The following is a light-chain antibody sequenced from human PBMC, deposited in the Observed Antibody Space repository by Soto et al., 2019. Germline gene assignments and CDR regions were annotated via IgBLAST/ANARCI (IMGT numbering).Light chain of an antibody. CDR3: QQTYTTPYT. V-gene: IGKV1-39*01. CDR2: SAS. Sequence: DIQMTQSLSSLSASVGDRVTVSCRASQSINSYLNWYQQKPGKAPTLLIYSASSLEEGVPSRFSGSGSGTEFTLTISSLQPEDFATYSCQQTYTTPYTFGQGTKLEIK. J-gene: IGKJ2*01. CDR1: QSINSY.